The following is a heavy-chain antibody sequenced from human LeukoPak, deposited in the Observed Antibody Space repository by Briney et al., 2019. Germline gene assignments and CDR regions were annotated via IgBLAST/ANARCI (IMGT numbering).Heavy chain of an antibody. J-gene: IGHJ4*02. Sequence: ASVKVSCKASGYTFTSFFMHWVRQAPGQGLEWMGIINPRGGSATSAQRFQGRLTVTRDTSTSTVYMELSSLTSEDTAVYYCARDYHGSGSLTTFDSWGQGTLVTVSS. V-gene: IGHV1-46*01. CDR1: GYTFTSFF. CDR2: INPRGGSA. CDR3: ARDYHGSGSLTTFDS. D-gene: IGHD3-10*01.